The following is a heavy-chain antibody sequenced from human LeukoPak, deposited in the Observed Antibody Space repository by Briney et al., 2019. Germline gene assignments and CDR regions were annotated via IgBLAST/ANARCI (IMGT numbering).Heavy chain of an antibody. CDR2: ISGSGGGT. CDR1: GISLSNYG. J-gene: IGHJ4*02. D-gene: IGHD3-22*01. V-gene: IGHV3-23*01. Sequence: PGGSLRLSCAVSGISLSNYGMSWVRQAPGKGLEWVAGISGSGGGTNYADSVKGRFTISRDNPKNTLCLQMNRLRAEDTAVYFCAKRGVVIRVILVGFHKEAYYFDSWGQGALVTVSS. CDR3: AKRGVVIRVILVGFHKEAYYFDS.